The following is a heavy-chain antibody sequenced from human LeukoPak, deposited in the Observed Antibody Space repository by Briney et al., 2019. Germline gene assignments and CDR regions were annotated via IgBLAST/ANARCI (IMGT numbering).Heavy chain of an antibody. J-gene: IGHJ6*03. Sequence: PSETLSLTCTVSGDSVSNYYWSWIRQPAGKGLEWIGRIYSSGDTNYNPSLKSRVTMSIDTSKKQFSLKLSSVTAADTAVYYCARDTLHYYYYMDVWGKGTTVTVSS. CDR1: GDSVSNYY. CDR3: ARDTLHYYYYMDV. CDR2: IYSSGDT. V-gene: IGHV4-4*07.